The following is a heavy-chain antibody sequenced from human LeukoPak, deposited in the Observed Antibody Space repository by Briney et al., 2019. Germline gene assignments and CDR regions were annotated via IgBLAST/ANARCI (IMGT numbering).Heavy chain of an antibody. V-gene: IGHV5-51*01. D-gene: IGHD2-2*01. CDR3: ARGDFVVVPAAMLSYFDY. CDR1: GYSFTSYW. Sequence: GESLKISCNGSGYSFTSYWIGWVRQMPGKGLEWMGIIYPDDSDTRYSPSFQGQVTISADKSISTAYLQWSSLKASDTAMYYCARGDFVVVPAAMLSYFDYWGQGTLVTVSS. J-gene: IGHJ4*02. CDR2: IYPDDSDT.